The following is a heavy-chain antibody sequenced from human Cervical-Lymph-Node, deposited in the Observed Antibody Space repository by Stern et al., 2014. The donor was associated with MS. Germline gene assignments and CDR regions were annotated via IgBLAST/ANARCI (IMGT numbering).Heavy chain of an antibody. CDR1: GGTFSKFP. D-gene: IGHD6-13*01. J-gene: IGHJ5*02. Sequence: VQLVKSGAEVTKPGSSVKVSCKASGGTFSKFPSSWVRQAPGQGLEWMAGVFPVFGTPTYAQEFRGRVTITADVSTSTVYMELSSLRSDDTAVYYCALSSETSDRWYSLGYDLWGQGTLVTVSS. V-gene: IGHV1-69*01. CDR3: ALSSETSDRWYSLGYDL. CDR2: VFPVFGTP.